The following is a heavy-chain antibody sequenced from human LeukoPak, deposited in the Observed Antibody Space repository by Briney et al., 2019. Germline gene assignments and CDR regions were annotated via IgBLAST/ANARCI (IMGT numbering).Heavy chain of an antibody. J-gene: IGHJ4*02. CDR3: ARTYHDPLTGYYSGGGPFDS. CDR1: GGSISSGSHY. D-gene: IGHD3-9*01. V-gene: IGHV4-61*02. Sequence: SETLSLTCTVSGGSISSGSHYWSWIRQPAGKGLEWIGRIYTSGRTNYNPSLKSRVTISIDMSKKQFSLKLSSVTAADTAVYHCARTYHDPLTGYYSGGGPFDSWGQGTLVTVSS. CDR2: IYTSGRT.